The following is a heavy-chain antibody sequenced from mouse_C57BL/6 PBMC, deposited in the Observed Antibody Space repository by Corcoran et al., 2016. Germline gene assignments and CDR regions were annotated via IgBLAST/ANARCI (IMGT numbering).Heavy chain of an antibody. V-gene: IGHV1-81*01. CDR2: IYPRSGNT. Sequence: QVQLQQSGAELARPGASVKLSCKASGYTFTSYGISWVKQRTGQGLEWIGEIYPRSGNTYYNEKFKGKATLTADKSSSTAYMELRSLTSEDSAVYFCARYLYDYDKGAWFAYWGQGTLVTVSA. D-gene: IGHD2-4*01. CDR3: ARYLYDYDKGAWFAY. J-gene: IGHJ3*01. CDR1: GYTFTSYG.